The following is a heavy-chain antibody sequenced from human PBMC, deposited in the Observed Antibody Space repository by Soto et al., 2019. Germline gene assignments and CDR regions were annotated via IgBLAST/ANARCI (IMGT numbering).Heavy chain of an antibody. V-gene: IGHV3-30-3*01. CDR2: ISYDGSNK. Sequence: GGSLRLSCTASGFTFSSYAMHWVRQAPGKGLEWVAVISYDGSNKYYADSVKGRFTISRDNSKNTMYLQMNSLRVDDTAVYYCARPYSSGWYGDLDYWGQGTLVTVSS. CDR3: ARPYSSGWYGDLDY. J-gene: IGHJ4*02. D-gene: IGHD6-19*01. CDR1: GFTFSSYA.